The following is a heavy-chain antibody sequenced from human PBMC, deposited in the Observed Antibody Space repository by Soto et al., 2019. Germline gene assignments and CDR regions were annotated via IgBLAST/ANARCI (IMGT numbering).Heavy chain of an antibody. D-gene: IGHD2-15*01. V-gene: IGHV4-59*01. Sequence: SETLSLTCTVSGGSISSYCWSWIRQPPGKGLEWIGYIYYSGSTNYNPSLKSRVTISVDTSKNQFSLKLSSVTAADTAVYYCARVWGCSGGSCLPYFDYWGQGTLVTVSS. CDR3: ARVWGCSGGSCLPYFDY. CDR1: GGSISSYC. CDR2: IYYSGST. J-gene: IGHJ4*02.